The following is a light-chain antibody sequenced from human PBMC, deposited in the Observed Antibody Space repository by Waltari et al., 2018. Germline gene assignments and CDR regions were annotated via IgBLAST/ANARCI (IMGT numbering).Light chain of an antibody. Sequence: SYELTQPPSVSVSPGQTGSLTCSGDKLGNKYTSWYHQKPGQSPVLVIYRDTKRPSGIPERFSGSNSGNTATLTISGTQAMDEADYYCQAWDGSTVVFGGGTKLTVL. V-gene: IGLV3-1*01. CDR2: RDT. J-gene: IGLJ2*01. CDR1: KLGNKY. CDR3: QAWDGSTVV.